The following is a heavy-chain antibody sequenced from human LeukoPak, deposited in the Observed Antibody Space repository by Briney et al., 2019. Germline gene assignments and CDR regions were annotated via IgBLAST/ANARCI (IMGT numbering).Heavy chain of an antibody. CDR3: ARGARGWTTGTTSWWFDP. Sequence: ASVKVSCKASGYSFTGYYIHWVRQAPGQGLEWMGRINPNSGGPNYAQKFQGRVTMTRDTSISTAHLELSRLRSDDTAVYYCARGARGWTTGTTSWWFDPWGQGTLVTVSS. D-gene: IGHD1-1*01. V-gene: IGHV1-2*06. CDR1: GYSFTGYY. CDR2: INPNSGGP. J-gene: IGHJ5*02.